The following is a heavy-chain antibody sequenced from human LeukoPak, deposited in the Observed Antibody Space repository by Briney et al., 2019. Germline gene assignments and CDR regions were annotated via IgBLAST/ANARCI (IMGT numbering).Heavy chain of an antibody. Sequence: GGSLRLSCAASGFTFSSYGMSWVRQAPGKGLEWVANIKQDGSEKYYVDSVKGRFTISRDNAKNSLYLQMNSLRAEDTAVYYCARDMTGEYFDWLLSPSIYYYMDVWGKGTTVTVSS. CDR3: ARDMTGEYFDWLLSPSIYYYMDV. V-gene: IGHV3-7*01. CDR2: IKQDGSEK. CDR1: GFTFSSYG. D-gene: IGHD3-9*01. J-gene: IGHJ6*03.